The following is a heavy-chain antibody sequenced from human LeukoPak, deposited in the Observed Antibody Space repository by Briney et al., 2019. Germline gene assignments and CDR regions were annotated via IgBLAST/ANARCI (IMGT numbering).Heavy chain of an antibody. J-gene: IGHJ4*02. Sequence: PSETLSLTCAVSGGSISSYYWTWIRQPPGKGLEWIGFIYYNGSTDYNPSLKSRVTISVDTSKNQFSLKLSSVTAADTAVYYCASQYSSGWYLESYFDYWGQGTLVTVSS. CDR3: ASQYSSGWYLESYFDY. CDR2: IYYNGST. CDR1: GGSISSYY. D-gene: IGHD6-19*01. V-gene: IGHV4-59*12.